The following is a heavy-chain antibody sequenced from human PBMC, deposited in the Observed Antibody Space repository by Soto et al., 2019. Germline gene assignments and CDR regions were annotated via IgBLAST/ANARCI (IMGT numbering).Heavy chain of an antibody. CDR3: ARRQQLAGHFDY. V-gene: IGHV1-3*01. J-gene: IGHJ4*02. D-gene: IGHD6-13*01. Sequence: QVPLVQSGAEVKKPGASVKVSCKASGYTFTSYAMHWVRQAPGQRLEWMGWINAGNGNTKYSQKFQGRVTITRDTSASTAYMELSSLRSEDTAVYYCARRQQLAGHFDYWGQGTLVTVSS. CDR2: INAGNGNT. CDR1: GYTFTSYA.